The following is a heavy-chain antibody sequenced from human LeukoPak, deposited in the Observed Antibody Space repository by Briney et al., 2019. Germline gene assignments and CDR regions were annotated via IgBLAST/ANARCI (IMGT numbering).Heavy chain of an antibody. V-gene: IGHV4-4*07. CDR1: GGSINGFY. Sequence: SETLSLTCTVSGGSINGFYWSWIRQPAGKGLEWIGRIFTSGSTAYHPSLQTRLTMSIDMSKTPFSLRLTSVTAADTAVYYCARRSPITLGGDAYDIWGQGTLVTVSS. CDR2: IFTSGST. J-gene: IGHJ3*02. CDR3: ARRSPITLGGDAYDI. D-gene: IGHD1-14*01.